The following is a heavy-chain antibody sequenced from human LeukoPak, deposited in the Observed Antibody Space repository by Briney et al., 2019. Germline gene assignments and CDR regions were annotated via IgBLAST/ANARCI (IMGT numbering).Heavy chain of an antibody. CDR3: ASTIYSSSWYSGMDV. D-gene: IGHD6-13*01. CDR1: GFTFSSYG. CDR2: LCYDGSNK. V-gene: IGHV3-33*01. J-gene: IGHJ6*04. Sequence: PGGSLRLSCAASGFTFSSYGMHGVRRAPGKGREWVAVLCYDGSNKYYADSVKGRFTISRDNSKNTLYLQMNSLRAEDTAVYYCASTIYSSSWYSGMDVWGKGTTVTVSS.